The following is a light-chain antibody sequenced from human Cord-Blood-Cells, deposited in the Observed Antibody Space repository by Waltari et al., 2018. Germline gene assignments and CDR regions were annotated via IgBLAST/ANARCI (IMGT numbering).Light chain of an antibody. Sequence: EIVMTQSPATLSVSPGERATLSCRASQSVSSNLAWYQQKPGQAPRLLIYGASTRATGIPARFSGSGSRTEFILTISSLQSEDFAVYYCQQYNNWPPYTFGQGTKLEIK. V-gene: IGKV3-15*01. CDR1: QSVSSN. J-gene: IGKJ2*01. CDR3: QQYNNWPPYT. CDR2: GAS.